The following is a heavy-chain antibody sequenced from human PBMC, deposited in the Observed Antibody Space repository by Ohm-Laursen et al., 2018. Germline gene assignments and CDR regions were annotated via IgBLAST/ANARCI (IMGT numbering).Heavy chain of an antibody. J-gene: IGHJ6*02. Sequence: SLRLSCTASGFTFSSYGMHWVRQAPGKGLEWVAVIVSDGSNKQYADSMKGRFTISRDNSMNTLYLQMNSLRVDDTAIYYCARDTITADNGMDVWGRGTPVTVSS. CDR2: IVSDGSNK. V-gene: IGHV3-33*01. CDR1: GFTFSSYG. CDR3: ARDTITADNGMDV. D-gene: IGHD7-27*01.